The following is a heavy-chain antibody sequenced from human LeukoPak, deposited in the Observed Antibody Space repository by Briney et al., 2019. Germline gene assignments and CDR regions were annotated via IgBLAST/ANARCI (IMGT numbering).Heavy chain of an antibody. Sequence: SQTLSLTCAISGDSVSSNSAAWHWIRQSPSRGLEWLGRTYYRSKWYNDYAVSVKSRITINPDTSKNQFSVQLNSVTPEGTAVYYCARTYHSYYFDYWGQGTLVTVSS. J-gene: IGHJ4*02. CDR3: ARTYHSYYFDY. CDR2: TYYRSKWYN. D-gene: IGHD1-14*01. CDR1: GDSVSSNSAA. V-gene: IGHV6-1*01.